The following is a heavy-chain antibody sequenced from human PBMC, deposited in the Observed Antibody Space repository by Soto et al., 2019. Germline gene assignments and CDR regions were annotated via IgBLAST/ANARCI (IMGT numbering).Heavy chain of an antibody. Sequence: PETRPVGCTVSGGSVSRSRDCWCCIRQPAGMRLEWIATIYYTGSTYYNPSLKSRVSMSVDTSKNQFSLKLSSVTAADTAVYYCARQDCSSSSCYVGMVAYGMDVWGQGTTVT. CDR3: ARQDCSSSSCYVGMVAYGMDV. D-gene: IGHD2-2*01. CDR2: IYYTGST. CDR1: GGSVSRSRDC. V-gene: IGHV4-39*01. J-gene: IGHJ6*02.